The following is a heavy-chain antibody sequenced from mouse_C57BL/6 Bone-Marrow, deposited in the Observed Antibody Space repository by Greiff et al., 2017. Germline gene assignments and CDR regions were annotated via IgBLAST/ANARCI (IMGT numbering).Heavy chain of an antibody. CDR3: ARSGKANWAWFAY. CDR2: INPSSGYT. Sequence: QVQLQQSGAELAKPGASVKLSCKASGYTFTSYWMHWVKQRPGQGLDWIGYINPSSGYTKYNQKFKDKATLTADKSSSTAYMQLSSLTYEDSAVYYCARSGKANWAWFAYWGQGTLVTVSA. CDR1: GYTFTSYW. J-gene: IGHJ3*01. D-gene: IGHD4-1*01. V-gene: IGHV1-7*01.